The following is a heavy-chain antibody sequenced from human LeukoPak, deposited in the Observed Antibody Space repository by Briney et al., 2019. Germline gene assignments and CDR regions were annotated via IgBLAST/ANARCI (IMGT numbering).Heavy chain of an antibody. J-gene: IGHJ4*02. CDR2: IKQDGSEK. CDR1: GFTFSSYW. V-gene: IGHV3-7*01. Sequence: GGSLRLSCAASGFTFSSYWMSWVRQAPGKGLEWVANIKQDGSEKYYVDSVEGRFTISRDNAKNSLYLQMNNLRAKDTAVYYCARGRVAVVAATFDYWGQGTLVTVSS. D-gene: IGHD2-15*01. CDR3: ARGRVAVVAATFDY.